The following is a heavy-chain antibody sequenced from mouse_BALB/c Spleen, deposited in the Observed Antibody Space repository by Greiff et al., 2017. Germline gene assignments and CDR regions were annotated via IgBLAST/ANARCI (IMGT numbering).Heavy chain of an antibody. D-gene: IGHD2-4*01. V-gene: IGHV5-17*02. CDR3: ARVITTSFAY. J-gene: IGHJ3*01. Sequence: DVKLVESGGGLVQPGGSRKLSCAASGFTFSSFGMHWVRQAPEKGLEWVAYISSGSSTIYYADTVKGRFTISRDNPKNTLFLQMTSLRSEDTAMYYCARVITTSFAYWGQGTLVTVSA. CDR2: ISSGSSTI. CDR1: GFTFSSFG.